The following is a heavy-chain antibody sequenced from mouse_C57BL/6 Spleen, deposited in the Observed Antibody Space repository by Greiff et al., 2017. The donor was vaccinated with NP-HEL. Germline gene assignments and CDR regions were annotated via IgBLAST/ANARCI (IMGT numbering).Heavy chain of an antibody. D-gene: IGHD1-1*01. CDR3: ARNLRYYYAMDY. J-gene: IGHJ4*01. Sequence: QVQLQQSGPGLVQPSQCLSISCTVSGFSLTSYGVHWVRQAPGKGLEWLGVIWSGGSTDYNAAFISIQSISKDNSKSQVFFKMTSLQAAGTAIYYCARNLRYYYAMDYWGQGTSVTVSS. CDR1: GFSLTSYG. CDR2: IWSGGST. V-gene: IGHV2-2*01.